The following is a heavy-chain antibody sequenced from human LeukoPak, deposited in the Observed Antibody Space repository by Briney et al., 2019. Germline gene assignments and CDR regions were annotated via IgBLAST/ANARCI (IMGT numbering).Heavy chain of an antibody. CDR3: ATHMGTCGGDCSDAFDI. Sequence: PSETLSLTCAVYGGSFSGYYWSWIRQPPGKGLEWIGEINHSGSTNYNPSLKSRVTISVDTSKNQFSLKLSSVTAADTAVHYCATHMGTCGGDCSDAFDIWGQGTMVTVSS. CDR1: GGSFSGYY. CDR2: INHSGST. J-gene: IGHJ3*02. D-gene: IGHD2-21*02. V-gene: IGHV4-34*01.